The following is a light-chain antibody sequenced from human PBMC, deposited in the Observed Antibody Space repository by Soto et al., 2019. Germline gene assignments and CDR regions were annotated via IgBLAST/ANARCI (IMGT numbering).Light chain of an antibody. CDR2: NNN. CDR3: AAWDDSLNGLV. V-gene: IGLV1-44*01. CDR1: SSNIGSNT. J-gene: IGLJ1*01. Sequence: QSVLTQPPSASGTPGQRVTISCSGSSSNIGSNTVNWYQQLPGTAPKLLIYNNNQRPSGVPDRFSGSKSVTSASLAISGLQSEDEADYYFAAWDDSLNGLVFGTGTKLTVL.